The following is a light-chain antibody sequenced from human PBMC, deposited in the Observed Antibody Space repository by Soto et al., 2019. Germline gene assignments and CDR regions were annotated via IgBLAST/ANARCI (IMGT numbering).Light chain of an antibody. CDR1: QSVSSN. J-gene: IGKJ5*01. Sequence: EIVMTQSPATLSVSPGERATLSCRASQSVSSNLAWYQQKPGQAPRLLIYGASTRATGIPARFSGSGSGTEFTLTISSLHSPLFADYHCLQSNNWPPITFGQGTRLEIK. CDR3: LQSNNWPPIT. CDR2: GAS. V-gene: IGKV3-15*01.